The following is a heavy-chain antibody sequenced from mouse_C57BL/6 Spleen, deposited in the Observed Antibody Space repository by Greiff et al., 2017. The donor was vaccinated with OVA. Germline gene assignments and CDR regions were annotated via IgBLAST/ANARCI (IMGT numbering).Heavy chain of an antibody. J-gene: IGHJ1*03. Sequence: EVQGVESGGGLVKPGGSLKLSCAASGFTFSDYGMHWVRQAPEKGLEWVAYISSGSSTIYYADTVKGRFTISRDNAKNTLFLQMTSLRSEDTAMYYCARPYDYSWYFDVWGTGTTVTVSS. CDR3: ARPYDYSWYFDV. V-gene: IGHV5-17*01. D-gene: IGHD2-4*01. CDR1: GFTFSDYG. CDR2: ISSGSSTI.